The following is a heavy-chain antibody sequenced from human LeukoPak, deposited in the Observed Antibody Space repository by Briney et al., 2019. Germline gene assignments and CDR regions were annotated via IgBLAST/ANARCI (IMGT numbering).Heavy chain of an antibody. D-gene: IGHD3-22*01. J-gene: IGHJ4*02. Sequence: GGSLRLSCAASGFTFSSYSMNWVRQAPGKGLEWVSSISSSSSYIYYADSVKGRFTISRDNAKNSLYLQMNSLRAEDTAVYYCARDAYYYDSSGYPFDYWGQGTLVTVSS. CDR2: ISSSSSYI. CDR1: GFTFSSYS. CDR3: ARDAYYYDSSGYPFDY. V-gene: IGHV3-21*04.